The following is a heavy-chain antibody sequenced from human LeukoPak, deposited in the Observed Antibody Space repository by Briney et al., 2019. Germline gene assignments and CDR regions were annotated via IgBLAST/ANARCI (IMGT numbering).Heavy chain of an antibody. CDR1: GGSISTYY. V-gene: IGHV4-59*12. CDR2: IYYSGST. Sequence: SETLSLTCTVSGGSISTYYWSWIRQPPGKGLEWIAYIYYSGSTDYNPSLKSRVTISLDTSKNQFSLKLSSVTAADTAVYYCARDPPNCSSTSCPFYYMDVWGKGTTVTVSS. CDR3: ARDPPNCSSTSCPFYYMDV. J-gene: IGHJ6*03. D-gene: IGHD2-2*01.